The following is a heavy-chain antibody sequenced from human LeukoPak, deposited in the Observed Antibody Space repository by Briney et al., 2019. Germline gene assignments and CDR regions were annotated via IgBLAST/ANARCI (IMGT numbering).Heavy chain of an antibody. CDR2: IYYSGST. CDR3: ARAGLYGSGSYDV. Sequence: SETLSLTCTISGGSISSYYWSWIRQPPGKGLEWIGYIYYSGSTNYNPSLKSRVTISVDTSKNQFSLKLSSVTAADTAVYYCARAGLYGSGSYDVWGQGTMVTVSS. J-gene: IGHJ3*01. D-gene: IGHD3-10*01. CDR1: GGSISSYY. V-gene: IGHV4-59*08.